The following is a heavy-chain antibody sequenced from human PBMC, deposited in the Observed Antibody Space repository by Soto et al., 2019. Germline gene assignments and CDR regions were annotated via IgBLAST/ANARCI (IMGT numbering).Heavy chain of an antibody. CDR1: GYTFTNSY. D-gene: IGHD6-13*01. Sequence: QVQLVQSGAEVKKPGASVKVSCKASGYTFTNSYIHWARQAPGQGLEWMALLNPNGGSTNYAQNFQGRVTVTRDTSTSTVYMELTSLTSEDTAVYYCARNLAAGDYWGQGTLVTVSS. J-gene: IGHJ4*02. V-gene: IGHV1-46*01. CDR3: ARNLAAGDY. CDR2: LNPNGGST.